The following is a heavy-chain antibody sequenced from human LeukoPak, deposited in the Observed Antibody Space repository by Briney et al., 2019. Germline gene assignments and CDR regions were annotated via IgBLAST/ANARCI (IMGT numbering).Heavy chain of an antibody. V-gene: IGHV4-59*08. Sequence: SETLSLTCTVSGGSISSYYWSWIRQPPGKGLEWIGYIYYSGSTNYNPSLKSRVTISVDTSRNQFSLKLSSVTAADTAVYYCARLGGAQYYDFWSGYSNWFDPWGQGTLVTVSS. CDR2: IYYSGST. CDR3: ARLGGAQYYDFWSGYSNWFDP. CDR1: GGSISSYY. J-gene: IGHJ5*02. D-gene: IGHD3-3*01.